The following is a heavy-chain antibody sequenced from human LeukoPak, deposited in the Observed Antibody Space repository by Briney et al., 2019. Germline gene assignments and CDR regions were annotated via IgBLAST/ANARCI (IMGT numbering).Heavy chain of an antibody. CDR1: GFTVSSYY. CDR3: ATRRTVTTLYDAFDV. D-gene: IGHD4-17*01. V-gene: IGHV3-66*01. CDR2: IYSGGSST. J-gene: IGHJ3*01. Sequence: EPGGSLRLSCAASGFTVSSYYLSWVRQAPGKGLERVSVIYSGGSSTSYADSVKGRFTISRDNSKNTLYLQMNGLRAEDTAVYYCATRRTVTTLYDAFDVWGLGTMFTVSS.